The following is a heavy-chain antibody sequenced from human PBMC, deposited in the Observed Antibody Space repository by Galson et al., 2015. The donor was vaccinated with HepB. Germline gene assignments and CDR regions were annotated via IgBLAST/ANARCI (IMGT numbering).Heavy chain of an antibody. V-gene: IGHV3-21*01. Sequence: SLRLSCAAAGFTFNSYSMNWVRQAPGKGLEWVSSISSSSYYKFSADSVKGRFTISRDNTKNSLYLQMNNLRVEDTALYYCARDEGGEGFGDESFGMDVWGQGTTVTVSS. CDR3: ARDEGGEGFGDESFGMDV. D-gene: IGHD3-10*01. CDR2: ISSSSYYK. J-gene: IGHJ6*02. CDR1: GFTFNSYS.